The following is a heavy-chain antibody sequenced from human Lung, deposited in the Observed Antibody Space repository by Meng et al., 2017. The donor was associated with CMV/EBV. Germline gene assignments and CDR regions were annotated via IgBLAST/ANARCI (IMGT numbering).Heavy chain of an antibody. Sequence: SETLSLXCTVSGGSVISGSYYWSWIRQPPGKGLEWIGYIYYSGSTNYNPSLKSRVTMSIDTSKNQFSLKLSSVTPADTAVYYCAAGPPSSSSSFFDYWGHGTLVTVSS. CDR1: GGSVISGSYY. CDR2: IYYSGST. V-gene: IGHV4-61*01. J-gene: IGHJ4*01. CDR3: AAGPPSSSSSFFDY. D-gene: IGHD6-6*01.